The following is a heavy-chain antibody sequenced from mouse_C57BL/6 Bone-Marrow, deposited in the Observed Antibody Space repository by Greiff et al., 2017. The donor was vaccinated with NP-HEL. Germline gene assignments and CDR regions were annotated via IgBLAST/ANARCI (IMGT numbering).Heavy chain of an antibody. CDR2: IYPSDSET. D-gene: IGHD1-1*01. CDR1: GYTFTSYW. V-gene: IGHV1-61*01. Sequence: QVQLQQSGAELVRPGSSVKLSCKASGYTFTSYWMDWVKQRPGQGLEWIGNIYPSDSETHYNPKFKDKATLTVDKSSSTAYMQLSSLTSEDSAVYYCARDYYGSRFAYWGQGTLVTVSA. J-gene: IGHJ3*01. CDR3: ARDYYGSRFAY.